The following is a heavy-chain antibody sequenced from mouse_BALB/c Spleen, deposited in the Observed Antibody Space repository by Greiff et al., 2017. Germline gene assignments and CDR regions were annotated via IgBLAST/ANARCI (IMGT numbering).Heavy chain of an antibody. CDR2: ISSGSSTI. J-gene: IGHJ4*01. CDR3: ARDMITGYAMDY. V-gene: IGHV5-17*02. CDR1: GFTFSSFG. D-gene: IGHD2-4*01. Sequence: EVQVVESGGGLVQPGGSRKLSCAASGFTFSSFGMHWVRQAPEKGLEWVAYISSGSSTIYYADTVKGRFTISRDNPKNTLFLQMTSLRSEDTAMYYCARDMITGYAMDYWGQGTSVTVSS.